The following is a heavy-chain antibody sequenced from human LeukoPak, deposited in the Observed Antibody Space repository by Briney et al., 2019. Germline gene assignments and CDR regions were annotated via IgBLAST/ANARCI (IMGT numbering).Heavy chain of an antibody. J-gene: IGHJ4*02. D-gene: IGHD3-16*02. Sequence: EASVKVSCKASGYTFTGYGISWVRQAPGQGLEWMGWISAYNGNTNYAQKLQGRVTMTTDTSTSTAYMELRSLRSDDTAVYYCARSQGYDYVWGSYRPNYYFDYWGQGTLVTVSS. V-gene: IGHV1-18*01. CDR3: ARSQGYDYVWGSYRPNYYFDY. CDR1: GYTFTGYG. CDR2: ISAYNGNT.